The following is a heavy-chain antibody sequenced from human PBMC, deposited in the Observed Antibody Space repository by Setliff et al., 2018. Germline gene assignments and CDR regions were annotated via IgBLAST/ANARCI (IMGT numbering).Heavy chain of an antibody. CDR1: GFTFSSYS. V-gene: IGHV3-48*04. D-gene: IGHD3-9*01. CDR3: ARAYYGTVNGYSSYYGLDV. CDR2: ISSSSSTI. J-gene: IGHJ6*02. Sequence: PGGSLRLSCAASGFTFSSYSMNWVRQAPGKGLEWVSYISSSSSTIYYADSVKGRFTMSRDNAKNTLYLQMNSLRAEDTAVYYCARAYYGTVNGYSSYYGLDVWGQGTTVTVSS.